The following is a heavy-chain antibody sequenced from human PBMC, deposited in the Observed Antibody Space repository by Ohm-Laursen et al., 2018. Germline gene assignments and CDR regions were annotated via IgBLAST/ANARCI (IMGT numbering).Heavy chain of an antibody. CDR3: ARGGVHPFDY. J-gene: IGHJ4*02. CDR2: INHSGST. Sequence: TLSLTCAVYGGSFSGYYWSWIRQPPGKGLEWIGEINHSGSTNYNPSLKSRVTISVDTSKNQFSLKLSSVTAADTAVYYCARGGVHPFDYWGQGTLVTVSS. V-gene: IGHV4-34*01. D-gene: IGHD2-8*01. CDR1: GGSFSGYY.